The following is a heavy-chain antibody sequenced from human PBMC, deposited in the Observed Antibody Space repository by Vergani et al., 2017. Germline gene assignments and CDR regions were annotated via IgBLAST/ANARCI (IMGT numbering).Heavy chain of an antibody. J-gene: IGHJ4*02. CDR2: IYHSGST. D-gene: IGHD2-2*01. CDR1: GASVNSYY. CDR3: ARRSSTYYFDY. Sequence: QVKLQESGPGLVKPSETLSLTCTVSGASVNSYYWSWIRQPPGKGLEWIGSIYHSGSTYYNPSLKSRVTISVDTSKNQFSLKLSSVTAADTAVYYCARRSSTYYFDYWGQGTLVTVSS. V-gene: IGHV4-38-2*02.